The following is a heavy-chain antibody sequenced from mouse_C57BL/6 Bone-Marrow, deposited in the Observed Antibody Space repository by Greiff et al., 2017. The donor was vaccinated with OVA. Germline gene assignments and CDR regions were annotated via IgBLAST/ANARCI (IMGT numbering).Heavy chain of an antibody. J-gene: IGHJ2*01. CDR3: ARDGPYYSDPYYFDY. CDR1: GFTFSSYA. D-gene: IGHD2-12*01. Sequence: EVMLVESGGGLVKPGGSLKLSCAASGFTFSSYAMSWVRQTPEKRLEWVATISDGGSYTYYPDNVKGRFTISRDNAKHNLYLQMSHLKSEDTAMYSCARDGPYYSDPYYFDYWGQGTTLTVSS. CDR2: ISDGGSYT. V-gene: IGHV5-4*01.